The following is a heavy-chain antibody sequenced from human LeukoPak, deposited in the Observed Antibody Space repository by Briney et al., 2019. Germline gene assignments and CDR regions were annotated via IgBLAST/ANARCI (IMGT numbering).Heavy chain of an antibody. J-gene: IGHJ3*02. CDR3: AKDGSDIYVRGAFDI. CDR1: GLTFNNHA. CDR2: ISGSGGRL. V-gene: IGHV3-23*01. D-gene: IGHD1-26*01. Sequence: GGSLRLSCAASGLTFNNHAMSWVRLAPGKGLEWVSGISGSGGRLFHSDSVKGRFTVSRDNSKNTLFLQMNNLRVEDTAVYYCAKDGSDIYVRGAFDIWGQGTMVTVSS.